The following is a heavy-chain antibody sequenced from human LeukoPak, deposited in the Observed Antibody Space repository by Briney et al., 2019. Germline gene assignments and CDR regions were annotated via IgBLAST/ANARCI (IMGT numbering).Heavy chain of an antibody. V-gene: IGHV4-30-4*01. CDR2: IYYSGST. D-gene: IGHD4-17*01. J-gene: IGHJ4*02. Sequence: SETLSLTCTVSGGSISSGDYYWSWIRQPPGKGLEWIGYIYYSGSTYYNPSLKSRVTISVDTSKNQFSLKLSSVTAADTAVYYCARDMTTVTTSNFDYWGQGTLVTVSS. CDR3: ARDMTTVTTSNFDY. CDR1: GGSISSGDYY.